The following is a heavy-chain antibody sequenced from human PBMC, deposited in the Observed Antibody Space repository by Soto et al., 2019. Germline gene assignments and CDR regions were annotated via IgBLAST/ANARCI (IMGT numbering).Heavy chain of an antibody. V-gene: IGHV4-61*01. D-gene: IGHD3-3*01. J-gene: IGHJ4*02. CDR2: IYYSGST. CDR1: GGSVSSGSYY. Sequence: PSETLSLTCTVSGGSVSSGSYYWSWIRQPPGKGLEWIGYIYYSGSTNYNPSLKSRVTISVDTSKNQFSLKLSSVTAADTAVYYCARTRLQYYHFWSGLDYWGQGTLVTVSS. CDR3: ARTRLQYYHFWSGLDY.